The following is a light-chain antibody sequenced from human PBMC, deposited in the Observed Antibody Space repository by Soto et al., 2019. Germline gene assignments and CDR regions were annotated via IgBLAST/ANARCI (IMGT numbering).Light chain of an antibody. CDR1: HRVSSY. J-gene: IGKJ4*01. V-gene: IGKV3-15*01. CDR3: QQYNNWPLT. CDR2: GAS. Sequence: EILMTQSPATLSVSPGESATLSCRASHRVSSYLAWYQQKPGQAPRLLIYGASTRATGIPARFSGSGSGTVFNLTISSLQSEDFAVYVCQQYNNWPLTFGGGTKVEIK.